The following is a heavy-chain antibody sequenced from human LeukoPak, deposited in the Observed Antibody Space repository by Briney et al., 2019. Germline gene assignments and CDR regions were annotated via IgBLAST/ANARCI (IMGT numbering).Heavy chain of an antibody. D-gene: IGHD1-26*01. Sequence: GASVKVSCKASGYTFTGYYMHWVRQAPGQGLEWMGWINPNSGGTNYAQKFQGRVTMTRDTSISTAYMELSRLRSDDTAVYYCARALEISGSKPRLIGYWGQGTLVTVSS. CDR3: ARALEISGSKPRLIGY. CDR2: INPNSGGT. CDR1: GYTFTGYY. V-gene: IGHV1-2*02. J-gene: IGHJ4*02.